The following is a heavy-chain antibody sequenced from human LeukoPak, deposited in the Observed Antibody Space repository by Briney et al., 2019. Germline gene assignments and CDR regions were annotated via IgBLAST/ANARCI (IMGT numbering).Heavy chain of an antibody. V-gene: IGHV4-31*03. CDR1: GGSISSGGYY. CDR2: IYYSGST. Sequence: SETLSLTCTVSGGSISSGGYYWSWIRQHPGKGLEWIGYIYYSGSTYYNPSLKSRVTISVDTSKNQFSLKLSSVTAADTAVYYCASFAVAATDNWFDPWGQGTLVTVSS. D-gene: IGHD2-15*01. J-gene: IGHJ5*02. CDR3: ASFAVAATDNWFDP.